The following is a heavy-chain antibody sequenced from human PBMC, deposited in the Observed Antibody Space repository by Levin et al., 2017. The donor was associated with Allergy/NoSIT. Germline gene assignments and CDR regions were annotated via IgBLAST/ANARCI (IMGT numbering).Heavy chain of an antibody. J-gene: IGHJ2*01. V-gene: IGHV3-21*04. D-gene: IGHD2-2*01. CDR1: GFTFSHCG. CDR2: ISRDGTYI. Sequence: GGSLRLSCAASGFTFSHCGMTWVRQGPGKGLEWVSFISRDGTYIYYADSLKGRFTISRDDAKNSMYLQMNSLRVEDTALYFCGRSSVLGSCSSTSCASFDLWGRGTLVSVSS. CDR3: GRSSVLGSCSSTSCASFDL.